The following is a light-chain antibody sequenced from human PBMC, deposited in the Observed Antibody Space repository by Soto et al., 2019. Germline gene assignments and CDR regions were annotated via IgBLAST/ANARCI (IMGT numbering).Light chain of an antibody. CDR3: SSYAGSNNLGV. CDR2: EVS. J-gene: IGLJ2*01. CDR1: SSDVGGYNY. Sequence: QSVLTQPTSASGSPGQSVTISCTGTSSDVGGYNYVSWYQQHPGKAPKLMIYEVSKRPSGVPDRFSGSKSGNTASLTVSGLQAEYEADYYCSSYAGSNNLGVFGGGTQLTVL. V-gene: IGLV2-8*01.